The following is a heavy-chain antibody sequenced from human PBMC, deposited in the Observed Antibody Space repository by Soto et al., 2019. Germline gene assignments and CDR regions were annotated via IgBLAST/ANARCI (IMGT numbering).Heavy chain of an antibody. J-gene: IGHJ6*02. CDR1: GGTFSSYA. Sequence: QVQLVQSGAEVKKPGSSVKVSCKASGGTFSSYAISWVRQAPGQGLEWMGGIIPIFGTTNYAQKFQGRVTITADESTSTAYMELSSLRSEDTAVYYCANKIQVMDSREYYYYGMDVWGQGTTVTVSS. CDR3: ANKIQVMDSREYYYYGMDV. D-gene: IGHD5-18*01. CDR2: IIPIFGTT. V-gene: IGHV1-69*01.